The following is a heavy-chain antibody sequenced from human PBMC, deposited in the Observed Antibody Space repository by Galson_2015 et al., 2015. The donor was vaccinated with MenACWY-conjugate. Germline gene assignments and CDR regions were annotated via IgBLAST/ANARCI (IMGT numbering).Heavy chain of an antibody. CDR3: ARGGQRLEAAEDNWFDP. CDR2: INSDGSST. D-gene: IGHD6-13*01. J-gene: IGHJ5*02. V-gene: IGHV3-74*01. CDR1: GFTFSSYW. Sequence: LRLSCAASGFTFSSYWLHWVRQGPGKALVWASRINSDGSSTNYADSVKGRFTISRDNAKNTLYLQMNSLRAEDTAVYYCARGGQRLEAAEDNWFDPWGQGTLVTVSS.